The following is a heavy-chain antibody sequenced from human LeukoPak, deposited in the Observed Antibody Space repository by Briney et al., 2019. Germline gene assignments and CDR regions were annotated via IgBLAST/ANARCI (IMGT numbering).Heavy chain of an antibody. CDR3: ARARGRDYYGMDV. CDR1: GFTFSTYA. V-gene: IGHV3-23*01. Sequence: GGSLRLSCAASGFTFSTYAMNWVRQAPGKGLEWVSAVDGSGGSTYYADSVKGRFTISRDNSKNTLYLQMNSLRAEDTAVYYCARARGRDYYGMDVWGQGTTVTVSS. CDR2: VDGSGGST. J-gene: IGHJ6*02.